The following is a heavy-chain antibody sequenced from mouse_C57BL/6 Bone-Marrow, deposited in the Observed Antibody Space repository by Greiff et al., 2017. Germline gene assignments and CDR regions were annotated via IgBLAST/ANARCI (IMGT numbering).Heavy chain of an antibody. CDR3: ARQGIYYDYDGYAMDY. V-gene: IGHV2-6-1*01. CDR1: GFSLTSYG. J-gene: IGHJ4*01. CDR2: IWSDGST. Sequence: VMLVESGPGLVAPSQSLSITCTVSGFSLTSYGVHWVRQPPGKGLEWLVVIWSDGSTTYNSALKSRLSISKDNSKSQVFLKMNSLQTDDTAMYYCARQGIYYDYDGYAMDYWGQGTSVTVSS. D-gene: IGHD2-4*01.